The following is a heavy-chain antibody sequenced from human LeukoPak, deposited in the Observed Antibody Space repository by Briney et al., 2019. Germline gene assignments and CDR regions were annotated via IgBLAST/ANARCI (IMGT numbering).Heavy chain of an antibody. J-gene: IGHJ6*02. V-gene: IGHV3-21*01. CDR1: GFTFSSYS. D-gene: IGHD3-10*01. CDR2: ISSSSSYI. CDR3: ARDRLLWFGELFYHGMDV. Sequence: RTGGSLRLSCAASGFTFSSYSMSWVRQAPGKGLEWVSSISSSSSYIYYADSVKGRFTISRDNAKNSLYLQMNSLRAEDTAVYYCARDRLLWFGELFYHGMDVWGQGTTVTVSS.